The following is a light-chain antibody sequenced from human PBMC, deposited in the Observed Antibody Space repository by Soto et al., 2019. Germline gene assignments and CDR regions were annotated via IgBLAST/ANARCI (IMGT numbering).Light chain of an antibody. CDR1: QSVTSNY. CDR2: GAS. CDR3: QQYGSSPTT. J-gene: IGKJ1*01. V-gene: IGKV3-20*01. Sequence: EIVLTQSPGPLSFSAGERATLSCRASQSVTSNYIAWYQQKPGQAPRLLIFGASIRATGIPDRFSGSGSGTDFTLTISRLEPEDFAVYHCQQYGSSPTTFGQGTKVDIK.